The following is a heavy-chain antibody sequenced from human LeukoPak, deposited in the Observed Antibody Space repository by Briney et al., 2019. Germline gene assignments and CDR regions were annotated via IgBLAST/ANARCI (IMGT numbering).Heavy chain of an antibody. Sequence: GGSLRLSCAASGFTFSSYAMHWVRQAPGKGLEWVAVVSYDGSNKYYADPVKGRFTISRDNSKNTLYLQMNSLRAEDTAVYYCARDYCSGGSCYGQSDYWGQGTLVTVSS. D-gene: IGHD2-15*01. CDR3: ARDYCSGGSCYGQSDY. CDR1: GFTFSSYA. CDR2: VSYDGSNK. J-gene: IGHJ4*02. V-gene: IGHV3-30*04.